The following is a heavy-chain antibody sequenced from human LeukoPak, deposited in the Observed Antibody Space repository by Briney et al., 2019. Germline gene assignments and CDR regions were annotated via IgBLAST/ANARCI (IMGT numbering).Heavy chain of an antibody. Sequence: GGSLRLSCAASGFTFSSYGMHWVRQALGKGLEWVAVIWYDGSNKYYADSVKGRFTISRDNSKNTLYLQMNSLRAEDTAVYYCARDALTTADAFDIWGQGTMVTVSS. J-gene: IGHJ3*02. D-gene: IGHD4/OR15-4a*01. V-gene: IGHV3-33*01. CDR2: IWYDGSNK. CDR1: GFTFSSYG. CDR3: ARDALTTADAFDI.